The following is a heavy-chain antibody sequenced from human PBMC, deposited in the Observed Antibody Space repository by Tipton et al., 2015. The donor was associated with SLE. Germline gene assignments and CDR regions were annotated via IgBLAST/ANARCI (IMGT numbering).Heavy chain of an antibody. J-gene: IGHJ3*02. CDR3: ARHDMEQWYAFDI. Sequence: TLSLTCTVSGGSISSYYWSWIRQPPGKGLEWIGYFYHIGSTKHNPSLKSRVTISGDTSKNQFSLKLSSVTAADTAVYYCARHDMEQWYAFDIWGQGTMVTVSS. CDR2: FYHIGST. D-gene: IGHD6-19*01. CDR1: GGSISSYY. V-gene: IGHV4-59*08.